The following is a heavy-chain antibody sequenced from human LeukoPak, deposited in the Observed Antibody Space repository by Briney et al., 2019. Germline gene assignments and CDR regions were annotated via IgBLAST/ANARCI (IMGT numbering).Heavy chain of an antibody. V-gene: IGHV3-74*01. Sequence: TGGSLRLSCAASGFTFNNYWIHWVRQVPGKGLVWVSRINNDGSNASYVDSVKGRFTISRDNAKNTLFLQMNSLRAEDTAVYYCARRGTGHGMDVWGQGTTVIVSS. CDR3: ARRGTGHGMDV. CDR1: GFTFNNYW. D-gene: IGHD1-1*01. CDR2: INNDGSNA. J-gene: IGHJ6*02.